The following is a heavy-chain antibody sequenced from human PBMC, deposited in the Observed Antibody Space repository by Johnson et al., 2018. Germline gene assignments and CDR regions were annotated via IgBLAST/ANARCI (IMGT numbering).Heavy chain of an antibody. CDR3: AGSGGFNAACDV. CDR1: GYSFSNNW. D-gene: IGHD2-15*01. V-gene: IGHV5-51*01. J-gene: IGHJ3*01. CDR2: IYPGNSDT. Sequence: VQLQESGAEVKKPGESLKISCKGSGYSFSNNWIGWVRQMPGKGLEWMGIIYPGNSDTRYSTPFQGQVTMSADKSISTAYLRWRSLKASDTAMYYCAGSGGFNAACDVWGQGTLVTVSA.